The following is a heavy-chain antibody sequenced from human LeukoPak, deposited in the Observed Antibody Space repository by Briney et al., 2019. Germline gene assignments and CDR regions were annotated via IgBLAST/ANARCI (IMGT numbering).Heavy chain of an antibody. Sequence: GSLRLSCAASGFTFSSYAMSWVRQAPGKGLEWVSAISGSGVSTYYADSVKGRLTISRDNSKNTLYLQMNSLRAEDTAVYYCAKDWLRGGYYDSSGFDYWGQGTLVTVSS. CDR2: ISGSGVST. D-gene: IGHD3-22*01. CDR3: AKDWLRGGYYDSSGFDY. CDR1: GFTFSSYA. V-gene: IGHV3-23*01. J-gene: IGHJ4*02.